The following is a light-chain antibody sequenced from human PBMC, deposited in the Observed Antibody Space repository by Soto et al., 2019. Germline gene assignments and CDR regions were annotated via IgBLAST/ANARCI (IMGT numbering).Light chain of an antibody. V-gene: IGKV3-20*01. Sequence: EIVLTQSPGTLSLSPGERATLSCRASQSVSSSYLAWYQQKPGQAPRLLIYGASSRATGIPDRFSGSGSGTDFTLTISTLEPEDFAVYYCQQSGSSPTFGQGTRQEIK. CDR2: GAS. CDR3: QQSGSSPT. J-gene: IGKJ5*01. CDR1: QSVSSSY.